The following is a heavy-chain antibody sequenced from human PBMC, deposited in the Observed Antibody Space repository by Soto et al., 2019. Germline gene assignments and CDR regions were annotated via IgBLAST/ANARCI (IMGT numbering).Heavy chain of an antibody. J-gene: IGHJ6*02. CDR2: MNPNSGNT. D-gene: IGHD6-6*01. Sequence: GASAKVSCKASGYTFTSYDINWVRQATGQGLEWMGWMNPNSGNTGYAQKFQGRVTMTRNTSISTAYMELSSLRSEDTAVYYCARGQGSSSWYYYYGMDVCGQGTTVTVSS. V-gene: IGHV1-8*01. CDR3: ARGQGSSSWYYYYGMDV. CDR1: GYTFTSYD.